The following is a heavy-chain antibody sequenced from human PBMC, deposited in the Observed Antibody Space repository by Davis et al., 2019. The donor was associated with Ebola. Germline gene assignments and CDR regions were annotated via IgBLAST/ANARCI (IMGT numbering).Heavy chain of an antibody. CDR3: AKDKDGYDYYYYGMDV. CDR2: INQDGSVQ. CDR1: GLTFSSYW. J-gene: IGHJ6*02. Sequence: GESLKISCAASGLTFSSYWMSWVRQAPGKGLEWVANINQDGSVQQYVDSVKGRFTISRDNAKNSLYLQMNSLRAEDTAVYYCAKDKDGYDYYYYGMDVWGQGTTVTVSS. V-gene: IGHV3-7*03. D-gene: IGHD5-12*01.